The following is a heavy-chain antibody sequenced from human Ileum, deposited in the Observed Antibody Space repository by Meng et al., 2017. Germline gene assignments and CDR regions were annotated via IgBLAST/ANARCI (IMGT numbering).Heavy chain of an antibody. J-gene: IGHJ4*02. CDR2: IYLAGSP. Sequence: VPLEGSGPGLVEPSGTLSLTCTVSGGSISSSFYWSWVRQSPGKGLEWIGQIYLAGSPNYNPSLESRVTISVDKSKNQFSLRLTSVTAADTAIFYCVRHGGKYFDSWGQGTLVTVSS. D-gene: IGHD2-15*01. CDR1: GGSISSSFY. V-gene: IGHV4-4*02. CDR3: VRHGGKYFDS.